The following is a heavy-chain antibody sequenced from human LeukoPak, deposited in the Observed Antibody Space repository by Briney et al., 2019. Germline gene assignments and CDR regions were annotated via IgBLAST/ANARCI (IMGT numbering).Heavy chain of an antibody. V-gene: IGHV3-9*01. Sequence: GRSLRLSCAASGFTFDDYAMHWVRQAPGKGLEWVSGISWNSGSIGYADSVKGRFTISRDNAKNSLYPQMNSLRAEDTALYYCAKELDPGGGLDYWGQGTLVTVSS. CDR3: AKELDPGGGLDY. CDR2: ISWNSGSI. J-gene: IGHJ4*02. CDR1: GFTFDDYA.